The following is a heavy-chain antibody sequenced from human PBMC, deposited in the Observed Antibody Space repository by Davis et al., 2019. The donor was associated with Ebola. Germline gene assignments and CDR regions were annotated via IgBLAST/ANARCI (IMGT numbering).Heavy chain of an antibody. CDR2: IYYSGST. J-gene: IGHJ4*02. Sequence: SETLSLTCTVSGGSISSYYWSWIRQPPGKGLEWIGYIYYSGSTNYNPSLKSRVTISVDTSKNQFSLKLSSVTAADTAVYYCAAPSSSGSPFDYWGQGTLVTVSS. V-gene: IGHV4-59*08. CDR3: AAPSSSGSPFDY. D-gene: IGHD6-19*01. CDR1: GGSISSYY.